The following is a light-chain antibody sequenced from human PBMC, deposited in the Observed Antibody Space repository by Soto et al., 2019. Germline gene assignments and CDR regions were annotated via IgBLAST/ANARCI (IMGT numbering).Light chain of an antibody. CDR2: DVI. V-gene: IGLV2-14*01. Sequence: QSALTQPASVSGSPGQSISISCTGTSSDIGDYNYVSWYQQHPGKAPKLMISDVINRPSGVSNRFSGSKSGNTASLTISGLQAEDEAVYYCSSYSISTAAYVFGTGTKVTVL. CDR3: SSYSISTAAYV. CDR1: SSDIGDYNY. J-gene: IGLJ1*01.